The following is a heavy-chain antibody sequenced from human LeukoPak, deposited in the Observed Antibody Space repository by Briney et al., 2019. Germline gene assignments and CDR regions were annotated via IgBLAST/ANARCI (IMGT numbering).Heavy chain of an antibody. CDR1: GYTFTGYH. CDR3: ARARPTNWYFDL. J-gene: IGHJ2*01. Sequence: ASVKVSCKASGYTFTGYHMHWVRQAPGQGLEWMGIINPSGGSTSYAQKFQGRVTMTRDTSTSTVYMELSSLRSEDTAVYYCARARPTNWYFDLWGRGTLVTVSS. V-gene: IGHV1-46*01. D-gene: IGHD5-12*01. CDR2: INPSGGST.